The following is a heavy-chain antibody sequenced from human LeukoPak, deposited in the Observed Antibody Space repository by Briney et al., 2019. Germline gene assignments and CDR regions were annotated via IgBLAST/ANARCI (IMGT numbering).Heavy chain of an antibody. V-gene: IGHV1-69*13. CDR3: ARSVKMVRGFDY. Sequence: SVKVSCKASGGTFSSYAISWVRQAPGQGLEWMGGIIPIFGTANYAQKFQGRVTVTADESTSTAYMELSSLRSEDTAVYYCARSVKMVRGFDYWGQGTLVTVSS. J-gene: IGHJ4*02. CDR2: IIPIFGTA. CDR1: GGTFSSYA. D-gene: IGHD3-10*01.